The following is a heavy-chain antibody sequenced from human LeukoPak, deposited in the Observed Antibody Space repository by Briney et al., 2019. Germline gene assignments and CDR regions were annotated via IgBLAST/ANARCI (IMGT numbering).Heavy chain of an antibody. CDR2: ISGSGGST. D-gene: IGHD5-18*01. CDR3: ARDRFSNTAMGD. V-gene: IGHV3-23*01. Sequence: HPGGSLRLSCAASGFTFSSYAMNWVRQAPGKGLEWDSGISGSGGSTYYAESVNGRFPISRDNSKHTLYLQMNSLRPEDTAVYYCARDRFSNTAMGDGGQGTLVTVSS. J-gene: IGHJ4*02. CDR1: GFTFSSYA.